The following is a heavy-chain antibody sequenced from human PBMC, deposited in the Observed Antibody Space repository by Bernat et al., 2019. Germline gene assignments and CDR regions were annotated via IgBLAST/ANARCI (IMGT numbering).Heavy chain of an antibody. CDR3: AKNAPLDS. CDR1: GINFGDCW. CDR2: IKQDGNQK. Sequence: EVQLVESGGDLVQPGGSLRLSCAASGINFGDCWMSWVRQAPGKGLEWVAYIKQDGNQKFYVDSVKGRFTISRDNAKNLLYLQMNNLRVEDTALYYCAKNAPLDSWGQGTLVTVSS. J-gene: IGHJ4*02. V-gene: IGHV3-7*03.